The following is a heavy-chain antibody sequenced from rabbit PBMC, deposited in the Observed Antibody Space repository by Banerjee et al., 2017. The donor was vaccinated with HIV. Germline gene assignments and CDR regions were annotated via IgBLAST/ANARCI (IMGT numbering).Heavy chain of an antibody. CDR2: INTSSGNT. D-gene: IGHD4-2*01. Sequence: QEQLEESGGDLVKPGGSLTLTCTASGFSFSGSYWICWVRQAPVTGLEWIACINTSSGNTVYASWAKGRFTISKTSSTTVTLQMTSLTAADTATYFCARNLHDVGSLWGQGTLVTVS. CDR1: GFSFSGSYW. J-gene: IGHJ3*01. CDR3: ARNLHDVGSL. V-gene: IGHV1S45*01.